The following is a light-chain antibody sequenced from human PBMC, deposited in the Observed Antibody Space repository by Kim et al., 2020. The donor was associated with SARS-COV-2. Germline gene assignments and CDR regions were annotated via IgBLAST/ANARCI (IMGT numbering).Light chain of an antibody. Sequence: LSPGETATLASRASQNVSSYLGRCQHKPGQAPRLLIYDTTSRDTGIPARFSGSGSGTDFTLTISSLEPEEFAVYYCQQRSNWPPYTFGQGTKLEI. J-gene: IGKJ2*01. CDR2: DTT. CDR1: QNVSSY. CDR3: QQRSNWPPYT. V-gene: IGKV3-11*01.